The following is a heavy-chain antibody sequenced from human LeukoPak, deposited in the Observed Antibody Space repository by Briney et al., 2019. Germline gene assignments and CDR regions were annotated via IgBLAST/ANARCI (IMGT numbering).Heavy chain of an antibody. CDR1: GGSISSYY. D-gene: IGHD6-19*01. J-gene: IGHJ3*02. CDR3: AKDRRKQWLVPAFDI. Sequence: SETLSLTCTVSGGSISSYYWSWIRQPAGKGLEWIGRIYTSGSTNYNPSLKSRVTMSVDTSKNQFSLKLSSVTAADTAVYYCAKDRRKQWLVPAFDIWGQGTMVTVSS. CDR2: IYTSGST. V-gene: IGHV4-4*07.